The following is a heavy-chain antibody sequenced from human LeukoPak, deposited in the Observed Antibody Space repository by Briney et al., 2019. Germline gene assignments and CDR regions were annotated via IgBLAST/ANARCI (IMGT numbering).Heavy chain of an antibody. Sequence: GGSLRLSCAASGFTFSSYAMHWVRQAPGKGLEWVAVISYDGSNKYYADSVKGRFTISRDNSKNTLYLQMNSLRAEDTAVYYCARETGSAVDSTDFDYWGQGTLVTVSS. CDR1: GFTFSSYA. J-gene: IGHJ4*02. CDR3: ARETGSAVDSTDFDY. D-gene: IGHD4-17*01. V-gene: IGHV3-30-3*01. CDR2: ISYDGSNK.